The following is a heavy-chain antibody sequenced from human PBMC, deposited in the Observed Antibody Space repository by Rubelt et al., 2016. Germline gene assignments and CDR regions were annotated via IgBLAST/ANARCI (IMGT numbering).Heavy chain of an antibody. J-gene: IGHJ3*02. CDR2: IKSDESDT. Sequence: EVQLLESGGGLAQPGGSLRLSCAASGFTFSSYWMHWVRQVPGKGLVWVSRIKSDESDTSYADSVKGRFTISRDNAKNTLYQHMGMLGAGETAVYYCARGATPVVLDIWGQGTMVTVSS. CDR3: ARGATPVVLDI. D-gene: IGHD5-12*01. V-gene: IGHV3-74*02. CDR1: GFTFSSYW.